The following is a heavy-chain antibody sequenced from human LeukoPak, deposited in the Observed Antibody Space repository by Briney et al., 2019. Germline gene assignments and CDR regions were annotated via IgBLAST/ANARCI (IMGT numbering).Heavy chain of an antibody. D-gene: IGHD4-23*01. CDR1: VYTFTGYY. J-gene: IGHJ4*02. V-gene: IGHV1-2*02. CDR2: IHPISGGT. Sequence: ASVKVSCKCSVYTFTGYYMHWVRQPPAQGLEWMGWIHPISGGTNYAQKCQGRVTMTRDTSVRTAYMQRSRLRFDDTAVYYCARVAPDFGGDSWGQRTLVTLSS. CDR3: ARVAPDFGGDS.